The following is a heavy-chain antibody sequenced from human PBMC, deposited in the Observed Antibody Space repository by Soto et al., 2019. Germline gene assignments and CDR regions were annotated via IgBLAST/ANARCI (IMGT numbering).Heavy chain of an antibody. D-gene: IGHD6-19*01. CDR1: GFTFSDYA. V-gene: IGHV3-30*18. CDR2: VSHDGRNT. Sequence: VQLVESGGGVVQPGRSLRLSCAASGFTFSDYAMHWVRQAPGKGLEWVAVVSHDGRNTHYADSVQGRFTISRDSSKNTVSLEMTSLRAEDTAVSYCAKGGRQWLVTSDFNYWGQGALVTVSS. J-gene: IGHJ4*02. CDR3: AKGGRQWLVTSDFNY.